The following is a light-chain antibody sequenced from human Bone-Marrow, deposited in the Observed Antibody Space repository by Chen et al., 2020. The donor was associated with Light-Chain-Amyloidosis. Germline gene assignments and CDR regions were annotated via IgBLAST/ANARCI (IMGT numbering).Light chain of an antibody. CDR2: VNQDGTH. Sequence: QLVLTQSPSASASLGASVKLTCILSSGHRTYPLAWHQRQPGKGPRYLMLVNQDGTHTKGDGIPDRFSGSSSGAERYLTISSLRSEDEADYYCQTWGSGFHVLFGGGTRLSVL. J-gene: IGLJ2*01. CDR3: QTWGSGFHVL. CDR1: SGHRTYP. V-gene: IGLV4-69*01.